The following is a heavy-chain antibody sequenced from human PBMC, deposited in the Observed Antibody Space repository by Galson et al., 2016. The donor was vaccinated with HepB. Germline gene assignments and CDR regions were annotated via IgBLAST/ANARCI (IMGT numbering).Heavy chain of an antibody. D-gene: IGHD6-19*01. J-gene: IGHJ4*02. CDR1: GFTFSTYG. V-gene: IGHV3-33*06. CDR2: IWYYGGYK. CDR3: AKEAGSYSSGWHYFDY. Sequence: SLRLSCAGSGFTFSTYGMHWVRQAPGKGLEWVGVIWYYGGYKYYADSVKGRFTISRDNSKNTLYLQMNSLSTEDTAVYFCAKEAGSYSSGWHYFDYWGQGTLVTVSS.